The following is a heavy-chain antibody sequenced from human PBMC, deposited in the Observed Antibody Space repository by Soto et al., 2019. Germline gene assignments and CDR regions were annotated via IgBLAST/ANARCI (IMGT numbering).Heavy chain of an antibody. Sequence: GGSLRLSCAASGFTFSNAWMSWVRQAPGKGLEWVGRIKSKTDGGTTDYAAPVKGRFTISRDDSKNTLYLQMNSLKTEDTAVYYCTTAYYDILAPHYYYYYGMDVWGQGTTVTVSS. V-gene: IGHV3-15*01. CDR2: IKSKTDGGTT. CDR3: TTAYYDILAPHYYYYYGMDV. J-gene: IGHJ6*02. CDR1: GFTFSNAW. D-gene: IGHD3-9*01.